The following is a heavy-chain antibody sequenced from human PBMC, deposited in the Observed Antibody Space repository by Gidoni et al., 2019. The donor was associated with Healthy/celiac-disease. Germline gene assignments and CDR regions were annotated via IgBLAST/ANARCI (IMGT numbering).Heavy chain of an antibody. V-gene: IGHV3-13*04. CDR1: GFTFSSYD. CDR2: IGTAGDT. J-gene: IGHJ4*02. D-gene: IGHD6-19*01. CDR3: ARARVAGTIDY. Sequence: EVQLVESGGGLVQPGGSLRLSCAASGFTFSSYDMHWVRQATGKGLEWVSAIGTAGDTYYPGSVKCRFTISRENAKHSLYLQMNSLRAGDTAVYYCARARVAGTIDYWGQGTLVTVSS.